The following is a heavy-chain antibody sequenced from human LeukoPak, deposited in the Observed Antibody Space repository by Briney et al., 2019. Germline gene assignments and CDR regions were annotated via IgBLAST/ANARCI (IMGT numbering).Heavy chain of an antibody. V-gene: IGHV3-21*01. CDR3: LRGDVRDY. CDR1: GFTFSSYT. Sequence: GGSLRLSCAASGFTFSSYTMNWVRQAPGKGLEWVSSISSSSRTTHYADSVEGRFTISRVNAKNSLYLQMNSLRAEDTAVYYCLRGDVRDYWGQGTLVTVSS. CDR2: ISSSSRTT. D-gene: IGHD2-21*01. J-gene: IGHJ4*02.